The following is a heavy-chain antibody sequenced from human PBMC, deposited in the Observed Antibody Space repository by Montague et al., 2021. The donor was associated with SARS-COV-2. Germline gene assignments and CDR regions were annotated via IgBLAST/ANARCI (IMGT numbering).Heavy chain of an antibody. V-gene: IGHV4-38-2*02. Sequence: SETLSLTCIVSGYSISSGYYRGWVRRTPGKGLEWLGFIEYSGSTYYNPSLKTRVTMSLDTSKNQFSLKLTSVTAADTALYYCARDITLGMDVWGRGTTVTVSS. J-gene: IGHJ6*02. CDR2: IEYSGST. CDR1: GYSISSGYY. CDR3: ARDITLGMDV.